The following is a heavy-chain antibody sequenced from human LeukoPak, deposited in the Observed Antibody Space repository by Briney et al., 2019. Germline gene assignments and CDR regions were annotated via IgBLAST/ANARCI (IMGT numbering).Heavy chain of an antibody. J-gene: IGHJ4*02. Sequence: SQTLSLTCTVSGGSISSGGYYWSWIRQHPGKGLEWIGYIYYSGSTYYNPSLKSRVTISVDTSKNQFSLKLTSVTAADTAVYYCARSGGYSSPQHYWGQGTLVTVSS. V-gene: IGHV4-31*03. CDR1: GGSISSGGYY. CDR2: IYYSGST. D-gene: IGHD6-19*01. CDR3: ARSGGYSSPQHY.